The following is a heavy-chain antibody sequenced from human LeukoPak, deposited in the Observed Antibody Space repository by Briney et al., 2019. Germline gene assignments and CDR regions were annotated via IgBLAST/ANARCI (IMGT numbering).Heavy chain of an antibody. J-gene: IGHJ3*02. V-gene: IGHV4-34*01. CDR1: GGSFSGYY. CDR2: INHSGST. Sequence: SETLSLTCAVYGGSFSGYYWSWIRQPPGKGLEWIGEINHSGSTNYNPSLKSRVTISVDTSKNQFSLKLSSVTAADTAVYYCARTRVHLCFRGHDAYDIRGQGTMVTVSS. CDR3: ARTRVHLCFRGHDAYDI. D-gene: IGHD3-10*02.